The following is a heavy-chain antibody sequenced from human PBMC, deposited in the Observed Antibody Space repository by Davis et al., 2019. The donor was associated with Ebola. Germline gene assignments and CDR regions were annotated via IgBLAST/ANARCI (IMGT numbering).Heavy chain of an antibody. Sequence: ASVPVSCKASGYTFTSYGISRVRQAPGQGLEWMGWISAYNGNTNYAQKLQGRVTMTTDTSTSTAYMELRSLGSDDTAVYYCARGVGGYYTWDAFDIWGQGTMVTVSS. CDR2: ISAYNGNT. CDR1: GYTFTSYG. D-gene: IGHD3-3*01. V-gene: IGHV1-18*04. J-gene: IGHJ3*02. CDR3: ARGVGGYYTWDAFDI.